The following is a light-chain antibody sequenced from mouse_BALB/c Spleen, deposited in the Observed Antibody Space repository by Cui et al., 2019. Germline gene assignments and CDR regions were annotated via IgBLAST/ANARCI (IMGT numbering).Light chain of an antibody. CDR2: KAS. Sequence: DIQMNQSPSSLSASLGDTINITCHASQNINVWLSWYQQKPGNIPKLLIYKASNLHTGVPSRFSGSGSGTGFTLTISSLQPEDIATYYCQQGQSYPRTFGGGTKLEIK. J-gene: IGKJ1*01. V-gene: IGKV10-94*01. CDR1: QNINVW. CDR3: QQGQSYPRT.